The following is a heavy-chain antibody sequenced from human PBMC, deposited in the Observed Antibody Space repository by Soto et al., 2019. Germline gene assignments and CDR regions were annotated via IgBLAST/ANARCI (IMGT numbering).Heavy chain of an antibody. CDR3: AKREDLYGDYGDLGAFDI. D-gene: IGHD4-17*01. CDR2: ISGSGGST. J-gene: IGHJ3*02. V-gene: IGHV3-23*01. Sequence: GGSLRLSCAASGFTFSSYAMSWVRQAPGKGLEWVSAISGSGGSTYYADSVKGRFTISRDNSKNTLYLQMNSLRAEDTAVYYCAKREDLYGDYGDLGAFDIWGQGTMVTVSS. CDR1: GFTFSSYA.